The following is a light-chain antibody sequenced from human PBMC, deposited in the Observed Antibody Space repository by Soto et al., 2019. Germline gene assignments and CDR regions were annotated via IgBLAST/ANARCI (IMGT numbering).Light chain of an antibody. CDR1: QDISHY. Sequence: DIQLTQSPSSLSASVGDRVTLTCRASQDISHYLAWYQQRPGKVPKLLIFYVASLQLGVPSRFSGSGSGTEFNLTISSLQPEDVATYYCQQYQKDTPGTFGQGTKVDIK. CDR2: YVA. J-gene: IGKJ1*01. V-gene: IGKV1-27*01. CDR3: QQYQKDTPGT.